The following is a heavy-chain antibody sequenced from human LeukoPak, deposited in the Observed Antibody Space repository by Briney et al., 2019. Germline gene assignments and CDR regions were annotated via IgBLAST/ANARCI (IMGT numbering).Heavy chain of an antibody. V-gene: IGHV1-18*01. CDR2: ISAYNGNT. J-gene: IGHJ4*02. CDR3: ATRLAGDGSDY. D-gene: IGHD1-26*01. Sequence: AASVKVSCKASGYTFTSYGISWVRQAPGQGLEWMGWISAYNGNTNYAQKLQGRVTMTTDTSTDTAYMELSSLRSEDTAVYYCATRLAGDGSDYWGQGTLVTVSS. CDR1: GYTFTSYG.